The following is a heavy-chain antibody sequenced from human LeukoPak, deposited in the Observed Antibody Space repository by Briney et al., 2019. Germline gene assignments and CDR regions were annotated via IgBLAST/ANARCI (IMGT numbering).Heavy chain of an antibody. Sequence: AETLSLTCTVSGGSIYSYYWSWIRQPPGKGLEWIGYMSYSGSTNYNSTLKSRVTISLDTSKNQVSLKLNSVTAADTAVYYCARGYCRGGSCYRTFFDQWGQGTLVTVSS. CDR2: MSYSGST. CDR3: ARGYCRGGSCYRTFFDQ. J-gene: IGHJ4*02. D-gene: IGHD2-15*01. V-gene: IGHV4-59*01. CDR1: GGSIYSYY.